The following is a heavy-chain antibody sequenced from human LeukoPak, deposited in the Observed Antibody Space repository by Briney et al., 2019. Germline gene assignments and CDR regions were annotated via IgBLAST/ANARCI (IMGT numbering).Heavy chain of an antibody. CDR2: INPSGGST. J-gene: IGHJ4*02. CDR3: AREGTSGSSD. CDR1: GYTFTSYG. V-gene: IGHV1-46*01. D-gene: IGHD1-26*01. Sequence: ASVKVSCKASGYTFTSYGISWVRQAPGQGLEWMGIINPSGGSTSYAQKFQGRVTMTRDTSTSTVYMELSSLRSEDTAVYYCAREGTSGSSDWGQGTLVTVSS.